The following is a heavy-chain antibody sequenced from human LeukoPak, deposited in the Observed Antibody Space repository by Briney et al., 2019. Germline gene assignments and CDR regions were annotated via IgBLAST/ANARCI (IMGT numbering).Heavy chain of an antibody. CDR2: ISSSGSTI. D-gene: IGHD3-16*01. Sequence: GGSLRLSCAASGFTFSSYEMNWVRQAPGKGLEWVSYISSSGSTIYYADSVKGRFSISRDNAKNSLYLQMNSLRAEDTAVYYCARAELAHWGYYFDYWGRGTLVTVSS. J-gene: IGHJ4*02. CDR1: GFTFSSYE. V-gene: IGHV3-48*03. CDR3: ARAELAHWGYYFDY.